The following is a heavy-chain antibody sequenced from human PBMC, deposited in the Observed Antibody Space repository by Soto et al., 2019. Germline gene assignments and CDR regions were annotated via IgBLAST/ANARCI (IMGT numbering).Heavy chain of an antibody. V-gene: IGHV1-46*01. D-gene: IGHD5-18*01. CDR1: GYTFTSYY. CDR3: VRGDGDYNDGNGYLARH. J-gene: IGHJ4*02. CDR2: INPSGGST. Sequence: ASVKVSCKASGYTFTSYYMHWVRQAPGQGLEWMGIINPSGGSTSYAQKFQGRVTMTRDTSTSTVYMELSSLRAEDTAVYYCVRGDGDYNDGNGYLARHWGQGTLVTVSS.